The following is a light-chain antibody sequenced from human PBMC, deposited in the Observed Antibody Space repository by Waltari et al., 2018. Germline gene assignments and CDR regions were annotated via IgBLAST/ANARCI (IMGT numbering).Light chain of an antibody. CDR3: SSYTSVNTR. CDR2: DVA. Sequence: QSALTQPASMSGSPRQSITISCTGTSSDVDGFNFVSWYQQYPGKAPKLIIYDVANRPSGVSHRFSGSRSGNTASLTISGLQAEDEADYYCSSYTSVNTRFGGGTKLTVL. V-gene: IGLV2-14*03. CDR1: SSDVDGFNF. J-gene: IGLJ2*01.